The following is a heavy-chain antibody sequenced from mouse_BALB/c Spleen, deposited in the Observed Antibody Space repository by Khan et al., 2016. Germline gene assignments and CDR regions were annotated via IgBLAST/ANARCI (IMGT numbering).Heavy chain of an antibody. J-gene: IGHJ3*01. V-gene: IGHV9-3*02. CDR3: SIWGYCYALFAY. Sequence: QIQLVQSGPELKKPGETVKISCKASGYTFTNYGMNWVKQAPGKGLKWMGWIDTNTGEPTYAEEFKGRFAFSLETSAITAYLQITNLQNDATATSFFSIWGYCYALFAYWVQGTLVTVSS. CDR1: GYTFTNYG. CDR2: IDTNTGEP. D-gene: IGHD1-1*02.